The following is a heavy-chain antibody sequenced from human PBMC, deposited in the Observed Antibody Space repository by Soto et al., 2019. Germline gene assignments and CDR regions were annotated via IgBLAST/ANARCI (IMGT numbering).Heavy chain of an antibody. CDR2: ISSSGSTI. CDR1: GFTFSSYE. J-gene: IGHJ4*02. V-gene: IGHV3-48*03. D-gene: IGHD1-26*01. CDR3: ARQGSYFRGRTYRSIDY. Sequence: GGSLRLSCAASGFTFSSYEMNWVRQAPGKGLEWVSYISSSGSTIYYADSVKGRFTISRDNAKNSLYLQMNSLRAEDTAVYYCARQGSYFRGRTYRSIDYWGQGTLVTVS.